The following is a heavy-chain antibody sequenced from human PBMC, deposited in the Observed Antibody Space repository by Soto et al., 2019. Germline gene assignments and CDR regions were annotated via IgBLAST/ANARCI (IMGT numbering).Heavy chain of an antibody. CDR3: VRGGGVDVVTPTRIVFDY. CDR2: INPRNGDT. D-gene: IGHD2-21*02. Sequence: QVQLVQSGAEVKKPGASVKVSCKVSGYTFTGNYMHWMRQAPGQGPAWMGWINPRNGDTDYAQKFQGRVTITRDTSISTAYMDLSRLTSDDTAIYFGVRGGGVDVVTPTRIVFDYWGQGTLLTVSS. J-gene: IGHJ4*02. V-gene: IGHV1-2*02. CDR1: GYTFTGNY.